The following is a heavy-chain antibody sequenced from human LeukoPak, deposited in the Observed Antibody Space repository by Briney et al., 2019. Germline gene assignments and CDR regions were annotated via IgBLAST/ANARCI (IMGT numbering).Heavy chain of an antibody. CDR2: IYYSGSI. D-gene: IGHD6-13*01. J-gene: IGHJ5*02. CDR3: ARPIGIAAAGNWFDP. CDR1: GGSISSGDYY. V-gene: IGHV4-30-4*01. Sequence: PSETLSLTCTVSGGSISSGDYYWSWIRQPPGKGLEWIGYIYYSGSIHYNPSLKSRVSISLDTSKNQFSPKLSSVTAADTAVYYCARPIGIAAAGNWFDPWGQGTLVTVSS.